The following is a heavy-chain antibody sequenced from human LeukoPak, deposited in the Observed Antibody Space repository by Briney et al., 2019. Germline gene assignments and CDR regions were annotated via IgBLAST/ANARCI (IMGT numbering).Heavy chain of an antibody. J-gene: IGHJ4*02. CDR1: GFTFSSYA. V-gene: IGHV3-30-3*01. CDR2: ISYDGSNK. CDR3: ARGPSYDILTGSAYFDY. Sequence: GGSLRLSCAASGFTFSSYAMHWVRQAPGKGLEWVAVISYDGSNKYYADSVKGRFTISRDNSKNTLYLQMNSLRAEDTAVYYCARGPSYDILTGSAYFDYWGQGTLVTVSS. D-gene: IGHD3-9*01.